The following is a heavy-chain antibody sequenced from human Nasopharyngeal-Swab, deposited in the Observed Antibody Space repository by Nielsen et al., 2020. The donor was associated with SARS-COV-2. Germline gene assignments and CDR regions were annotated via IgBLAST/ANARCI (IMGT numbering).Heavy chain of an antibody. J-gene: IGHJ3*02. D-gene: IGHD2-2*01. CDR2: IRSKADNYAT. V-gene: IGHV3-73*01. CDR1: GFTFSGST. Sequence: GESLKISCAASGFTFSGSTMHWVRQASGKGLEWVGRIRSKADNYATAYAASVKGRFIISRDDSKNTAYLQMNSLKTEDTAVYYCARGRDIVVEPTDTDAFDIWGQGTMVTVSS. CDR3: ARGRDIVVEPTDTDAFDI.